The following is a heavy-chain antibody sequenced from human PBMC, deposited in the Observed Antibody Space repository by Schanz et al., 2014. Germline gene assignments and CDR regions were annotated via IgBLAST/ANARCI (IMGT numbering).Heavy chain of an antibody. V-gene: IGHV3-7*01. CDR3: ARDQYYFGSGNPFDI. Sequence: EVQLVESGGGLVQPGGSLRLSCAASGFIFSNSWMSWVRQAPGKGLEWVANIKQDGSEKYYVDSVKGRFTISRDNAKNSLYLQMNSLTAEDTAVYYCARDQYYFGSGNPFDIWGQGTMXTVSS. CDR2: IKQDGSEK. D-gene: IGHD3-10*01. CDR1: GFIFSNSW. J-gene: IGHJ3*02.